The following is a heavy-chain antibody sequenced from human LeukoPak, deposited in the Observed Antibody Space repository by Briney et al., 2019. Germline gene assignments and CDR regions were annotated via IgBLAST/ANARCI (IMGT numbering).Heavy chain of an antibody. Sequence: PSETLSLTCTVSGGSISSYYWSWIGQSPGKGLECIGYIHYTGSTNYNPSLKSRVTISVETSKNQFSLKLKSVTAADTAVYYCARGGYYGSGNDFRFDPWGQGTLVTVSS. V-gene: IGHV4-59*13. CDR1: GGSISSYY. CDR2: IHYTGST. D-gene: IGHD3-10*01. CDR3: ARGGYYGSGNDFRFDP. J-gene: IGHJ5*02.